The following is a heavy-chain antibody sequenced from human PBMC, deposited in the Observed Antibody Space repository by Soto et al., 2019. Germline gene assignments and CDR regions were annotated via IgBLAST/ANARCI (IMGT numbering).Heavy chain of an antibody. CDR1: GFTFSSYG. CDR3: ARDSLWFGELLGVLYC. Sequence: GGSLRLSCAASGFTFSSYGMHWVRQAPGKGLEWVAVIWYDGSNKYYADSVKDRFTISRDNSKNTLYLQMNSLRAEDAAVYYCARDSLWFGELLGVLYCWGQGTLGTVSS. D-gene: IGHD3-10*01. CDR2: IWYDGSNK. J-gene: IGHJ4*02. V-gene: IGHV3-33*01.